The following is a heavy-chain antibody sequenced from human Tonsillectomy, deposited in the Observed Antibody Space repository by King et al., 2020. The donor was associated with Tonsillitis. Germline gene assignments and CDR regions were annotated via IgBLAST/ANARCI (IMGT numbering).Heavy chain of an antibody. CDR2: IFHSGST. Sequence: QLQESGPGLVKPSETLSLTCTVSGGSISSGGYYWGWIRQPPGKGLEWIGSIFHSGSTYYNPSLKSRVTISVDTSKNQFSLKLSSVTAADTAVYYCARREKTDHSNFVLGDYFDDWGQGTLVTVSS. D-gene: IGHD4-11*01. CDR1: GGSISSGGYY. J-gene: IGHJ4*02. V-gene: IGHV4-39*01. CDR3: ARREKTDHSNFVLGDYFDD.